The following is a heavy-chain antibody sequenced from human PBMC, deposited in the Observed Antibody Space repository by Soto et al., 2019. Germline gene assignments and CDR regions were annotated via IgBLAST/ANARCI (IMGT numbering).Heavy chain of an antibody. J-gene: IGHJ6*03. D-gene: IGHD2-2*01. V-gene: IGHV1-8*01. CDR1: GYTFISYD. Sequence: QVQLVQSGAEVKKPGASVKVSCKASGYTFISYDINWVRQATGQGLEWMGSLNPNSGNTVYAQKFQGRVTVTRNTSIATAYMKLSSLRSDDTAVYYCARGMRFRTSTSPALCSVSYYYKMDVWGEGTTVTVSS. CDR3: ARGMRFRTSTSPALCSVSYYYKMDV. CDR2: LNPNSGNT.